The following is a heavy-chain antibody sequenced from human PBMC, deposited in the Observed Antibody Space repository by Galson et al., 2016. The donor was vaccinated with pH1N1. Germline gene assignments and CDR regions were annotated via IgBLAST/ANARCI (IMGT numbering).Heavy chain of an antibody. Sequence: SETLSLTCSVSGVSISRHYWSWIRQPAGKGLEWIGRIYKDGSPKYNPSLKSRVTMSGDKSKNQFSLKLTSVTAADTTVYYCVREDIVVGAGWHHGMDAWGQGTTVTVSS. D-gene: IGHD2-2*01. CDR3: VREDIVVGAGWHHGMDA. V-gene: IGHV4-4*07. CDR1: GVSISRHY. J-gene: IGHJ6*02. CDR2: IYKDGSP.